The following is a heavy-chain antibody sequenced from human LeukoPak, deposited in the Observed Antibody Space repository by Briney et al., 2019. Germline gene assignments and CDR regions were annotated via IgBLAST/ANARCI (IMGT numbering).Heavy chain of an antibody. CDR3: ARDEGGLAVAGSYYFDY. J-gene: IGHJ4*02. CDR2: INPSGGST. D-gene: IGHD6-19*01. V-gene: IGHV1-46*01. Sequence: ASVKVSCKASGYTFTSYYMHWVRQAPGQGLEWMGIINPSGGSTSYAQKFQGRVTMTRDMSTSTVYMELSSLRSEDTAVYYCARDEGGLAVAGSYYFDYWGQGTLVTVSS. CDR1: GYTFTSYY.